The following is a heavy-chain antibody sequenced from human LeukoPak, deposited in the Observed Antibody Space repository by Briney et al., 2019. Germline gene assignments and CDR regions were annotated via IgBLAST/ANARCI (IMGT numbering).Heavy chain of an antibody. CDR1: GFTFSSDA. CDR3: AAGYSSSWYGLGGFDY. Sequence: GGSLRLSCAASGFTFSSDAMSWVRQAPGKGLEWVSAISGSGGSTYYADSVKGRFTISRDNSKNTLYLQMNSLRAEDTAVYYCAAGYSSSWYGLGGFDYWGQGTLVTVSS. V-gene: IGHV3-23*01. CDR2: ISGSGGST. J-gene: IGHJ4*02. D-gene: IGHD6-13*01.